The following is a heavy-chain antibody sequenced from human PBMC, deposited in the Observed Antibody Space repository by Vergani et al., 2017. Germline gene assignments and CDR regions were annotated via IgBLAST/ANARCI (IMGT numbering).Heavy chain of an antibody. Sequence: QVQLVQSGAEVKKPGSSVKVSCKASGGTFSSYAISWVRQAPGHGLEWMGGIIPIFGTANDAQKFQGRVTITADKSTSTAYMELSSLRSEDTAVYYCARDSTEYSGYEHFDYWGQGTLVTVSS. CDR3: ARDSTEYSGYEHFDY. D-gene: IGHD5-12*01. CDR2: IIPIFGTA. V-gene: IGHV1-69*06. CDR1: GGTFSSYA. J-gene: IGHJ4*02.